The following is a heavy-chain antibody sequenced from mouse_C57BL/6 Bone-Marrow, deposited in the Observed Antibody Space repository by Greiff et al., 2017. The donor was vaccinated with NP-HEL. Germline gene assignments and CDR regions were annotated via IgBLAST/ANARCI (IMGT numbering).Heavy chain of an antibody. D-gene: IGHD1-1*01. CDR1: GYTFTDYY. J-gene: IGHJ1*03. Sequence: EVKLVESGPELVKPGASVKISCKASGYTFTDYYMNWVKQSHGKSLEWIGDINPNNGGTSYNQKFKGKATLTVDKSSSTAYMELRSLTSEDSAVYYCAAYGSDWYFDVWGTGTTVTVSS. CDR3: AAYGSDWYFDV. V-gene: IGHV1-26*01. CDR2: INPNNGGT.